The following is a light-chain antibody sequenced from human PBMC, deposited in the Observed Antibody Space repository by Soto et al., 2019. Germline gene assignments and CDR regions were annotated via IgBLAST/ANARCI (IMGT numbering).Light chain of an antibody. J-gene: IGKJ4*01. CDR3: QEYGASPLT. CDR1: QTIRDSY. Sequence: EIVLTQSPGTLSVSPGERATLSCRASQTIRDSYVAWYQQKPGQAPRLLIYGASNRATGVPDRFSGRGSGAGFTLIISRLEPEDFAVDDCQEYGASPLTFGGGTKVEIK. V-gene: IGKV3-20*01. CDR2: GAS.